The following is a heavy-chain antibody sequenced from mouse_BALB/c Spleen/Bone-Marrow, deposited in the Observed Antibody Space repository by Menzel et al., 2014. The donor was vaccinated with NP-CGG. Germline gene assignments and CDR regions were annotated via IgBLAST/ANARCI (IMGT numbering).Heavy chain of an antibody. CDR1: GFNIKDTY. CDR2: IDPANGKT. D-gene: IGHD1-1*01. J-gene: IGHJ4*01. CDR3: ALLLRYYAMDY. Sequence: EVQLQQSGAELVKPGASVKLSCTASGFNIKDTYMHWVKQRPEQGLEWIGRIDPANGKTKYDPKFQGKATITADPSSNTACLQISSLTSEDAGVYYCALLLRYYAMDYWGQGTSVTVSS. V-gene: IGHV14-3*02.